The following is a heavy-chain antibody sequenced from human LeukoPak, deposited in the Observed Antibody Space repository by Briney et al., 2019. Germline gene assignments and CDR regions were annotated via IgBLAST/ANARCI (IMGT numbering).Heavy chain of an antibody. Sequence: SETLSVTCAVSGYSISSGYYWGWIRQPPGKGLEWIGSIYHGGSTYYNPSLKSRVTMSVDTSKNQFSLKLSSVTAADMAVYYCARGSSLTGYYTNFDYWGQGTLVTVSS. J-gene: IGHJ4*02. CDR2: IYHGGST. D-gene: IGHD3-9*01. V-gene: IGHV4-38-2*01. CDR1: GYSISSGYY. CDR3: ARGSSLTGYYTNFDY.